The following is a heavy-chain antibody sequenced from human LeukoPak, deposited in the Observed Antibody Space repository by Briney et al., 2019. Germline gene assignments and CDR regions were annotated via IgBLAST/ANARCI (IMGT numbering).Heavy chain of an antibody. CDR3: ARGLLRFLGYGMDV. D-gene: IGHD3-3*01. J-gene: IGHJ6*02. Sequence: ASVKVSCKASGYTFTSYDINWVRQATGQGLEWMGWMNPNSGNTGYAQKFQGRVTVTRNTSISTAYMELSSLRSEDTAVYYCARGLLRFLGYGMDVWGQGTTVTVSS. CDR2: MNPNSGNT. V-gene: IGHV1-8*01. CDR1: GYTFTSYD.